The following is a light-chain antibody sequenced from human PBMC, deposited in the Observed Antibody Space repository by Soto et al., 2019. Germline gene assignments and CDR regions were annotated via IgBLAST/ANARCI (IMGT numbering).Light chain of an antibody. V-gene: IGKV1-5*03. Sequence: DIQMTQSPSPLSASIGDRVTITCRASQSILSWLAWYQQTPGKAPNLLIYQASRLQSGAPSRFSGSGSGTEFNLTISSLQPDDFATYYCQQHNSYPGTFGQGTKLEIK. J-gene: IGKJ2*01. CDR2: QAS. CDR1: QSILSW. CDR3: QQHNSYPGT.